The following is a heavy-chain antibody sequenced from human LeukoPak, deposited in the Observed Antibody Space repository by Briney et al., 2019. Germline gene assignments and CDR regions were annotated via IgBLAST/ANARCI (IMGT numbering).Heavy chain of an antibody. Sequence: SETLSLTCGIYGGSFSDHSWNWIRQPPGKGLEWIGEINHSGSTNYNPSLKSRVTISVDTSKNQFSLKLSSVTAADTAVYYCARGGARGPGRDYWGQGTLVTVSS. CDR1: GGSFSDHS. V-gene: IGHV4-34*01. J-gene: IGHJ4*02. CDR2: INHSGST. CDR3: ARGGARGPGRDY. D-gene: IGHD3-10*01.